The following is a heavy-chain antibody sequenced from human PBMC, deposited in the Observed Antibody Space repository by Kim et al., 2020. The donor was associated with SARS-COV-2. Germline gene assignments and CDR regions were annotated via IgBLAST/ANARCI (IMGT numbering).Heavy chain of an antibody. CDR1: GGSISSGGYY. J-gene: IGHJ3*02. CDR2: IYYSGST. D-gene: IGHD4-17*01. Sequence: SETLSLTCTVSGGSISSGGYYWSWIRQHPGKGLEWIGYIYYSGSTYYNPSLKSRVTISVDTSKNQFSLKLSSVTAADTAVYYCATPRGHYGDYVPETVGAFDIWGQGTMVTVSS. V-gene: IGHV4-31*03. CDR3: ATPRGHYGDYVPETVGAFDI.